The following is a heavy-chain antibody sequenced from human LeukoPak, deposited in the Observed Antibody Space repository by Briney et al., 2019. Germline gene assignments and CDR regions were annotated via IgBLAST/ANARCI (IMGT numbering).Heavy chain of an antibody. CDR3: ATYDSWSGYNIAY. CDR2: INRDGSEK. J-gene: IGHJ4*02. Sequence: GGSLRLSCVVSGFTLSSRWMMWVRQAPGEGLEWMTNINRDGSEKNYVDSVKGRFTNTRDNAENSLYLQMNSLKVEDSAIYYCATYDSWSGYNIAYWGQGTLVTVSS. CDR1: GFTLSSRW. D-gene: IGHD3-3*01. V-gene: IGHV3-7*03.